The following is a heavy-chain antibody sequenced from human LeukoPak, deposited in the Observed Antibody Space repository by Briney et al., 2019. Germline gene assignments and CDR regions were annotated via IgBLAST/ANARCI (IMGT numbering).Heavy chain of an antibody. D-gene: IGHD1-26*01. J-gene: IGHJ3*02. CDR3: ATRGSYYVAFDI. CDR2: FDPEDGET. CDR1: GYTLTELS. V-gene: IGHV1-24*01. Sequence: ASVKVSCKVSGYTLTELSMHWVRQAPGKGLEWMGGFDPEDGETIYAQKFQGRVTMTEDTSTDTAYMELSSLRSEDTAVYYCATRGSYYVAFDIWGQGTMVTVSS.